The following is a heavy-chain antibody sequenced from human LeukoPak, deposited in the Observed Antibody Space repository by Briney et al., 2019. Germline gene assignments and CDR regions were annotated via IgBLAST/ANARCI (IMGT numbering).Heavy chain of an antibody. Sequence: GSSVKVSCKASGGTFSSYAISWVRQAPGQGLEWMGGIIPIFGTANYAQKFQGRVTITADESTSTVYMELSSLRSEDTAVYYCARVGWEPNPPPGGAFDIWGQGTMVTVSS. CDR3: ARVGWEPNPPPGGAFDI. CDR2: IIPIFGTA. J-gene: IGHJ3*02. CDR1: GGTFSSYA. V-gene: IGHV1-69*01. D-gene: IGHD1-26*01.